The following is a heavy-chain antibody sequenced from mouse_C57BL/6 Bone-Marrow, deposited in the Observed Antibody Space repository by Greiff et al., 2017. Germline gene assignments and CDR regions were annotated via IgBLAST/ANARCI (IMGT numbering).Heavy chain of an antibody. J-gene: IGHJ3*01. V-gene: IGHV5-6*01. CDR2: ISSGGSYT. D-gene: IGHD2-4*01. CDR3: ARHTMITAWFAY. Sequence: EVKLVESGGDLVKPGGSLKLSCAASGFTFSSYGMSWVRQTPDQRLEWVATISSGGSYTYYPDSVKGRFTISRDNAKNTLYLQMSSLKSEDTAMYYCARHTMITAWFAYWGQGTLVTVSA. CDR1: GFTFSSYG.